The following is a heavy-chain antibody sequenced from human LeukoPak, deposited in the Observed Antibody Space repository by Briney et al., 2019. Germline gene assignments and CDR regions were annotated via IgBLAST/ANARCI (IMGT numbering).Heavy chain of an antibody. CDR1: GFTVSSNY. CDR3: AKDFRGYVREYRYFDY. V-gene: IGHV3-66*01. J-gene: IGHJ4*02. CDR2: IYSGGST. D-gene: IGHD6-25*01. Sequence: GGSLRLSCAASGFTVSSNYMSWVRQAPGKGLEWVSVIYSGGSTYYADSVKGRFTISRDNSKNTLYLQMNSLRAEDTAVYYCAKDFRGYVREYRYFDYWGQGTLVTVSS.